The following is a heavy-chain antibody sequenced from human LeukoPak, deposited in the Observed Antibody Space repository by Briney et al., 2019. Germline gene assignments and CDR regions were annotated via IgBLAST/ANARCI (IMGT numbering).Heavy chain of an antibody. CDR2: IYHSGST. V-gene: IGHV4-30-2*01. CDR3: ASSPTGYYGSGSYYNFHYYYGMDV. Sequence: SQTLSLTCTVSGGSISSGGYYWSWIRQPPGKGLEWIGYIYHSGSTYYNPSLKSRVTISVDRSKNQFSLKLSSVTAADTAVYYCASSPTGYYGSGSYYNFHYYYGMDVWGQGTTVTVSS. J-gene: IGHJ6*02. CDR1: GGSISSGGYY. D-gene: IGHD3-10*01.